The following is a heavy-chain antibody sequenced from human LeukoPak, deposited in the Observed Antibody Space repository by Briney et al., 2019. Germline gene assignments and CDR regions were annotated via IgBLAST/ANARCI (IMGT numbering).Heavy chain of an antibody. J-gene: IGHJ6*03. Sequence: SETLSLTCTVSGGSISSYYWSWIRQPPGKGLEWIGYIYYSGSTNYNPSLKSRVTISVDTSKNQFSLKLSSVTAADTAVYYCAREVALLWFGELYPDYMDVWGKGTTVTISS. CDR2: IYYSGST. CDR1: GGSISSYY. CDR3: AREVALLWFGELYPDYMDV. V-gene: IGHV4-59*01. D-gene: IGHD3-10*01.